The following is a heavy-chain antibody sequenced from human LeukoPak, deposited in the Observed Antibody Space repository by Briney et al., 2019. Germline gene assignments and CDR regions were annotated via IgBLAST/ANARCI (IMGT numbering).Heavy chain of an antibody. J-gene: IGHJ4*02. CDR1: GYTFTGYY. V-gene: IGHV1-2*02. CDR2: INPNSGGT. CDR3: AREGREVLAANPPDY. Sequence: ASVKVSCKASGYTFTGYYLHWVRQAPGQGLEWMGWINPNSGGTNYAQKFQGRVTMTRDTSISTAYMELTRLGSDDTAVYYCAREGREVLAANPPDYWGQGTLVTVSS. D-gene: IGHD2-15*01.